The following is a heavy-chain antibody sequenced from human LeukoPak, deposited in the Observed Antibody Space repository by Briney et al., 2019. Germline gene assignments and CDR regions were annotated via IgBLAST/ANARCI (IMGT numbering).Heavy chain of an antibody. CDR3: ARARGQAVAGTPYYFDY. J-gene: IGHJ4*02. V-gene: IGHV3-7*01. CDR2: IKQDGSEK. CDR1: GFTFSSYW. D-gene: IGHD6-19*01. Sequence: PGGSLRLSCAASGFTFSSYWMSWVRQAPGKGLEWVANIKQDGSEKYYVDSVKGRFTISRDNAKNSLYLQMNSLRAEDTAVYYCARARGQAVAGTPYYFDYWGQGTLVTVSS.